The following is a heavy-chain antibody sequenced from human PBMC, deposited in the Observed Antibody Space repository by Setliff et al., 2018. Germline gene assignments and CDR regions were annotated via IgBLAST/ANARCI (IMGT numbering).Heavy chain of an antibody. Sequence: PSETLSLTCAVYGGSFSTYYWSWIRQPPGKGLEWLGEVSHSGSTNYNPSLDSRVTISLDTSKNHFSLRLSSVTAADTAVYYCASPRRDDLDSPFDAFDIWGQGTKVTVS. D-gene: IGHD3-3*01. CDR1: GGSFSTYY. V-gene: IGHV4-34*01. J-gene: IGHJ3*02. CDR2: VSHSGST. CDR3: ASPRRDDLDSPFDAFDI.